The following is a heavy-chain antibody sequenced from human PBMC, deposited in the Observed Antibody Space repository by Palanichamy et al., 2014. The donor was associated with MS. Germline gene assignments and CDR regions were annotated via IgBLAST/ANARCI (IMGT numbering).Heavy chain of an antibody. CDR2: IYTSGST. J-gene: IGHJ4*02. D-gene: IGHD4-23*01. Sequence: QVQLQESGPGLVKPSQTLSLTCTVSGGSISSGSYYWSWIRQPAGKGLEWIGRIYTSGSTNYNPSLKSRVTISVDTSKNQFSLKLSSVTAADTAVYYCARIAGGVCDYWGQGTLVTVSS. CDR1: GGSISSGSYY. V-gene: IGHV4-61*02. CDR3: ARIAGGVCDY.